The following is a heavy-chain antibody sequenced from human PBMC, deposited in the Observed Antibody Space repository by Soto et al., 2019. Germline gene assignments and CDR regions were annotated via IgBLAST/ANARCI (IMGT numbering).Heavy chain of an antibody. V-gene: IGHV3-23*01. CDR3: AKASEGYSYGYFPNWFDP. D-gene: IGHD5-18*01. Sequence: GGSLRLSCAASGFTFSSYAMSWVRQAPGKGLEWVSAISGSGGSTYYADSVKGRFTISRDNSKNTLCLQMNSLRAEDTAVYYCAKASEGYSYGYFPNWFDPWGQGTLVTVSS. CDR2: ISGSGGST. J-gene: IGHJ5*02. CDR1: GFTFSSYA.